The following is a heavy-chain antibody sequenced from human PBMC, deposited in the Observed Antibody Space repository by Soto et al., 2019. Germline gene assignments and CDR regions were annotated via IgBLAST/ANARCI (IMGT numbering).Heavy chain of an antibody. CDR1: GGSISSSSYY. J-gene: IGHJ4*02. V-gene: IGHV4-39*01. D-gene: IGHD3-22*01. CDR2: IYYSGST. CDR3: ARVDYYDSSGYLDY. Sequence: SETLSLTCTVSGGSISSSSYYWGWIRQPPGKGLEWIGSIYYSGSTYYNPSLKSRVTISVDTSKNQFSLKLSSVTAADTAVHYCARVDYYDSSGYLDYCRQGHLVTVSS.